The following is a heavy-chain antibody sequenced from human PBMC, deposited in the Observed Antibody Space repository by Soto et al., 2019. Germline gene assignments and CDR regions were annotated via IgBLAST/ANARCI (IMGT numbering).Heavy chain of an antibody. Sequence: GESLKISCKGSGYSFTSYWISWVRQMPGKGLEWMGRIDPSDSYTNYSPSFQGHVTISADKSISTAYLQWSSLKASDTAMYYCARLDYYGSGSYLKSFDYWGQGTLVTAPQ. CDR2: IDPSDSYT. D-gene: IGHD3-10*01. J-gene: IGHJ4*02. CDR1: GYSFTSYW. V-gene: IGHV5-10-1*01. CDR3: ARLDYYGSGSYLKSFDY.